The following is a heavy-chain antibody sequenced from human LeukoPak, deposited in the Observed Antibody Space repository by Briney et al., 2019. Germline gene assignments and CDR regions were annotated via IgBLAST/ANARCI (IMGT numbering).Heavy chain of an antibody. V-gene: IGHV3-9*01. CDR2: ISWNSGSI. CDR3: AKVPLASVSGAPFQH. J-gene: IGHJ1*01. Sequence: GGSLRLSCAASEFTFDDYAMHWVRQAPGKGLEWVSGISWNSGSIGYADSVKGRFTISRDNAKNSLYLQMNSLRAEDTALYYCAKVPLASVSGAPFQHWGQGTLVTVSS. D-gene: IGHD4-11*01. CDR1: EFTFDDYA.